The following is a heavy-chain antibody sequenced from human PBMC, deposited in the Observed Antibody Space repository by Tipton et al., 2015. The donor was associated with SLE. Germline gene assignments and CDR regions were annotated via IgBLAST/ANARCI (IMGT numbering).Heavy chain of an antibody. D-gene: IGHD3-22*01. V-gene: IGHV3-74*01. J-gene: IGHJ4*02. CDR3: AHRGTSSGYYYYFDY. Sequence: SLRLSCAASGFTFSTYWMHWVRQVPGKGLVWVSRIKNDGTSTRYADFMKGRFTISRDNAKNTLYLQMNSLRAEDTAVYYCAHRGTSSGYYYYFDYWGRGTLVTVSS. CDR1: GFTFSTYW. CDR2: IKNDGTST.